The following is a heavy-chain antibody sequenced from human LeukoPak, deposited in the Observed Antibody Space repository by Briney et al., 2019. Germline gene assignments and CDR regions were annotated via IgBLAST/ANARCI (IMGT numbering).Heavy chain of an antibody. V-gene: IGHV3-30-3*01. Sequence: GGSLRLSCAASGFTFSSYAMHWVRQAPGKGLEWEAVISYDGSNKYYADSVKGRFTISRDNSKNTLYLQMNSLRAEDTAVYYCARDSVEVRGVIIPYYFDYWGQGTLVTVSS. J-gene: IGHJ4*02. D-gene: IGHD3-10*01. CDR2: ISYDGSNK. CDR3: ARDSVEVRGVIIPYYFDY. CDR1: GFTFSSYA.